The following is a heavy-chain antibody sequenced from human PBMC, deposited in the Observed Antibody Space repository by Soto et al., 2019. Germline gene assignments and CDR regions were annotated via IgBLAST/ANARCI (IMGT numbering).Heavy chain of an antibody. Sequence: PGGSLRLSCAASGFTFSSYSMNWVRQAPGKGLEWVSYISSSSSTIYYADSVKGRFTISRDNAKNSLYLQMNSLRAEDTAVYYCARGSSSMVRGVIGYWGQGTLVTVSS. CDR3: ARGSSSMVRGVIGY. V-gene: IGHV3-48*01. CDR2: ISSSSSTI. CDR1: GFTFSSYS. D-gene: IGHD3-10*01. J-gene: IGHJ4*02.